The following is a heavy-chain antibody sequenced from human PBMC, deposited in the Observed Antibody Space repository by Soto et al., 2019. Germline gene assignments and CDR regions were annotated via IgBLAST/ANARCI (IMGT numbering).Heavy chain of an antibody. CDR3: ARVAYRHTAMVKGFSYYFDY. CDR1: GFTFSSYD. V-gene: IGHV3-13*01. D-gene: IGHD5-18*01. J-gene: IGHJ4*02. CDR2: IGTAGDT. Sequence: TGGSLRLSCAASGFTFSSYDMHWVRQATGKGLEWVSAIGTAGDTYYPGSVKGRFTISRENAKNSLYLQMNSLRAEDTAVYYCARVAYRHTAMVKGFSYYFDYWGQGTLVTVSS.